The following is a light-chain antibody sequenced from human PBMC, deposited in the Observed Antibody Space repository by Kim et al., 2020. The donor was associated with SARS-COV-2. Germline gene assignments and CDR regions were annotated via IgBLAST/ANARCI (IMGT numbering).Light chain of an antibody. CDR2: ATS. V-gene: IGKV3-15*01. CDR3: HQYKKWPPGA. J-gene: IGKJ1*01. CDR1: QSVSSN. Sequence: EIVMTQSPATLSVSPGERATLSCRASQSVSSNLAWYQQKPGQGPRLLIYATSTRATGIPARFTGSGSGTEFTLTISSLQSEDFAVYYCHQYKKWPPGAFGQGTKVDIK.